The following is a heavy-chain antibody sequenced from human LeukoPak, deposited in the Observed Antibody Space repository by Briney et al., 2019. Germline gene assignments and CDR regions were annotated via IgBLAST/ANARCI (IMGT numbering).Heavy chain of an antibody. CDR1: GDSISNYY. Sequence: SETLSLTCTVSGDSISNYYWSWIRQPAGKGLEWIGRMYTSGATNYNPSLKSRTTMSVDTSKNQLSLRLSSVTAADRAVYYCAREGPAASTSFYYFMDVWGKGTTVTVSS. D-gene: IGHD2-2*01. J-gene: IGHJ6*03. V-gene: IGHV4-4*07. CDR2: MYTSGAT. CDR3: AREGPAASTSFYYFMDV.